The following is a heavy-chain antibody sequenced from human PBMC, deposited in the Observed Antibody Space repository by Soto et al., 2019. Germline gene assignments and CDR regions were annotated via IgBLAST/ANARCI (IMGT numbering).Heavy chain of an antibody. V-gene: IGHV3-74*01. J-gene: IGHJ4*02. CDR2: INSDGSST. CDR3: VRTSLVVAAATREDY. Sequence: SLRLSCATSGFTFSSYWMHWVRQAPGKGLVWVSRINSDGSSTSYADSVKGRFTISRDNAKNTLYLQMNRLRAEDTAVYYCVRTSLVVAAATREDYWGQGTLVTVSS. D-gene: IGHD2-15*01. CDR1: GFTFSSYW.